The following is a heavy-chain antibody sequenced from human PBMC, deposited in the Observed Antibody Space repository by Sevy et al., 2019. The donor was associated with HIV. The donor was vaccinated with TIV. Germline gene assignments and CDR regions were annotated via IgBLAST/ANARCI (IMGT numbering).Heavy chain of an antibody. J-gene: IGHJ4*02. V-gene: IGHV3-30*09. CDR3: AREGQLWFVCYFDN. Sequence: GGSLRLSCTASGFTFRNYAMNWVRQAPGKGLERVALISYDGSNKYYADSVRGRFAISRDNSKNTLYLQMNSLRPEDTAIYYCAREGQLWFVCYFDNWGQGTLVTVSS. D-gene: IGHD3-10*01. CDR1: GFTFRNYA. CDR2: ISYDGSNK.